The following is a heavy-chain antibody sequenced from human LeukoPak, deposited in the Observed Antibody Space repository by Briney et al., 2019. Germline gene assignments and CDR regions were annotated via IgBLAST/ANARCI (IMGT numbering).Heavy chain of an antibody. J-gene: IGHJ3*02. Sequence: SGTLSLTCAVFGGSITTGNWWNWVRQSPGKGLEWIGEIYPGGHTNYNPSFKSRVTISVDKSKNQFSLKLSSVTAADTAVYHCARRPGAVADGPTHAFDIWGQGTMVTVSS. V-gene: IGHV4-4*02. D-gene: IGHD6-19*01. CDR1: GGSITTGNW. CDR2: IYPGGHT. CDR3: ARRPGAVADGPTHAFDI.